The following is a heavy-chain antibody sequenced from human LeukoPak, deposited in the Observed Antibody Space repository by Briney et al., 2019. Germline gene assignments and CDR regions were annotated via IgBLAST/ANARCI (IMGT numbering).Heavy chain of an antibody. CDR1: GFTVSSNY. Sequence: GGSLRLSCAASGFTVSSNYMSWVRQAPGKGLEWVSVIYSGGSTYYADSVKGRFTISRDNSKNTLYPQMNSLRAEDTAVYYCARVDYGDYGFDYWGQGTLVTVSS. J-gene: IGHJ4*02. V-gene: IGHV3-66*01. CDR3: ARVDYGDYGFDY. D-gene: IGHD4-17*01. CDR2: IYSGGST.